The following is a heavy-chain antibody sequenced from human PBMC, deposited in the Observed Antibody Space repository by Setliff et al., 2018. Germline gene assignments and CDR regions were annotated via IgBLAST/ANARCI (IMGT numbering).Heavy chain of an antibody. CDR3: ARFACNGGSCYLSASDH. Sequence: PGGSLRLSCKASGFIFNSYGMYWVRQAPGKGPEWVSSISSRSTYIYYAASVKGRFTISRDNANNSLYLQMNSLRDEDTAMYYCARFACNGGSCYLSASDHWGQGALVTVSS. CDR2: ISSRSTYI. V-gene: IGHV3-21*06. D-gene: IGHD2-15*01. CDR1: GFIFNSYG. J-gene: IGHJ4*02.